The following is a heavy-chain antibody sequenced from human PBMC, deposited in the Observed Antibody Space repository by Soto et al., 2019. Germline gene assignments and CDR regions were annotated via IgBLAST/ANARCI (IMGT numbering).Heavy chain of an antibody. CDR2: ISSSSSYI. J-gene: IGHJ6*02. CDR1: GFTFSSYS. Sequence: ESGGGLVKPGGSLRLSCAASGFTFSSYSMNWVRQAPGKGLEWVSSISSSSSYIYYADSVKGRFTISRDNAKNSLYLQMNSLRAEDTAVYYCARTEGSGWTYYYYGMDVWGQGTTVTVSS. V-gene: IGHV3-21*01. D-gene: IGHD6-19*01. CDR3: ARTEGSGWTYYYYGMDV.